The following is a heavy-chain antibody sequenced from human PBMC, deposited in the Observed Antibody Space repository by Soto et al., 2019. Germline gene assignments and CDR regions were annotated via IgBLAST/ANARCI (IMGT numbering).Heavy chain of an antibody. V-gene: IGHV3-23*01. Sequence: EVQLLESGGGLVQPGGSLRLSCAASGFTFSSYAMSWVRQAPGKGLEWVSAISGSGGSTYYADSVKGRFTISRDNSKNTLYLEMNSLRAEDTAVYYCAKAAAENEGVIVVVVAATTTLWYWGQGTLVTVSS. J-gene: IGHJ4*02. CDR2: ISGSGGST. CDR1: GFTFSSYA. D-gene: IGHD2-15*01. CDR3: AKAAAENEGVIVVVVAATTTLWY.